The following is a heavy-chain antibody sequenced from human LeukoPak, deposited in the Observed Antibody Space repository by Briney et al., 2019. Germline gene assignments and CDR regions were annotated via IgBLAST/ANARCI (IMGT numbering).Heavy chain of an antibody. CDR2: ISSSGSTI. Sequence: QPGGSLRLSCAASGFTFSSYEVNWVRQAPGKGLEWVSYISSSGSTIYYAGSVKGRFTISRDNAKNSLYLQMNSLRAEDTAVYYCARDLPYYYYMDVWGKGTTVTVSS. CDR1: GFTFSSYE. V-gene: IGHV3-48*03. J-gene: IGHJ6*03. CDR3: ARDLPYYYYMDV.